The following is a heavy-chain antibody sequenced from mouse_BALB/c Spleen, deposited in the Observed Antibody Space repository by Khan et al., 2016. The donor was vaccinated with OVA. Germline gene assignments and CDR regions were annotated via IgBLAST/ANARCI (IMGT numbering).Heavy chain of an antibody. J-gene: IGHJ3*01. CDR1: GFSFSSYS. Sequence: EVQLVESGGDLVKPGGSLKLSCAASGFSFSSYSMSWVRQTPDKRLEWVASISSGGDYTYYPASVKGRFTISRDNAKNTLYLQMSDLKSEDTAMYYCAAHLTGSFDYWGQGTLVTVSA. CDR3: AAHLTGSFDY. D-gene: IGHD4-1*01. CDR2: ISSGGDYT. V-gene: IGHV5-6*01.